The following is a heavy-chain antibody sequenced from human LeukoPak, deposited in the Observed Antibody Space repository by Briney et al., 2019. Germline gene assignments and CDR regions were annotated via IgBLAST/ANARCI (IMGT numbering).Heavy chain of an antibody. J-gene: IGHJ6*03. V-gene: IGHV1-2*02. CDR2: INPNSGGT. CDR3: ARVPSYYYYMDV. CDR1: GYTFTGYY. Sequence: AASVKVSCKASGYTFTGYYMHWVQQAPGQGLEWMGWINPNSGGTNYAQKFQGRVTMTRDTSISTAYMELSRLRSDDTAVYYCARVPSYYYYMDVWGKGTTVTVSS.